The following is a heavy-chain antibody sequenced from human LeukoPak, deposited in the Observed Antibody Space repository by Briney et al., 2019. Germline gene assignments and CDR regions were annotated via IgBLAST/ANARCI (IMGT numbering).Heavy chain of an antibody. V-gene: IGHV3-11*01. Sequence: GGSLRLSCAASGFTFSDYYMSWIRQAPGKGLEWVSYISSSGSTIYYADSVKGRFTISRDNAKNSLYLQMNSLRAEDTAVYYCAREGRYFDWLPTDFMIDYWGQGTLVTVSS. D-gene: IGHD3-9*01. CDR3: AREGRYFDWLPTDFMIDY. CDR1: GFTFSDYY. CDR2: ISSSGSTI. J-gene: IGHJ4*02.